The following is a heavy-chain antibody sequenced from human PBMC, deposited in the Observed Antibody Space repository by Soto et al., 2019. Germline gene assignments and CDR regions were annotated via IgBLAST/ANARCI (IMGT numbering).Heavy chain of an antibody. CDR2: IIPIFGTA. V-gene: IGHV1-69*13. D-gene: IGHD3-3*01. Sequence: SVKVSCTASGGTFSSYAISWVRQAPGQGLEWMGGIIPIFGTANYAQKFQGRVTITADESTSTAYMELSSLRSEDTAVYYCATHDLVKSGRFPGGYPTFFDYWGQGTLVTVSS. CDR1: GGTFSSYA. J-gene: IGHJ4*02. CDR3: ATHDLVKSGRFPGGYPTFFDY.